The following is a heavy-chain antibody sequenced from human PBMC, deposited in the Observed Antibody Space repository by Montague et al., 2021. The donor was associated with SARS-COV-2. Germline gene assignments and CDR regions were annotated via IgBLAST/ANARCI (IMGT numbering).Heavy chain of an antibody. D-gene: IGHD3-9*01. CDR1: GGSFSGYY. J-gene: IGHJ4*02. Sequence: SETLSLTCAVYGGSFSGYYWSWIRQPPGKGLEWIGEINHSGNTNYNPSLKSRVTISVDTSKNQFSLKVSSVTAADTAVYFCARGPDIDISTGDLTGGFDFWGQGTLVTVSS. CDR3: ARGPDIDISTGDLTGGFDF. V-gene: IGHV4-34*01. CDR2: INHSGNT.